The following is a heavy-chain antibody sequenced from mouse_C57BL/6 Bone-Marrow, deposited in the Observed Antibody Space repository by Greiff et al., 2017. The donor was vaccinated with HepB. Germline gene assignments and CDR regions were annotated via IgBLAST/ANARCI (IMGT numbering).Heavy chain of an antibody. CDR1: GFTFSSYG. Sequence: EVQLVESGGDLVKPGGSLKLSCAASGFTFSSYGMSWVRQTPDKRLEWVATISSGGSYTYYPDSVKGRFTISRDNAKNTLYLQMSSLKSEDTAMYYCARSYYYGSSPWFAYWGQGTLVTVSA. J-gene: IGHJ3*01. CDR3: ARSYYYGSSPWFAY. CDR2: ISSGGSYT. V-gene: IGHV5-6*01. D-gene: IGHD1-1*01.